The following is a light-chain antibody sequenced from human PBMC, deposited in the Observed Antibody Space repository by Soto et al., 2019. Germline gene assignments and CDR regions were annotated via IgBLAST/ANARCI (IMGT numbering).Light chain of an antibody. CDR2: AAS. Sequence: DIQMTQSPSSLSASVGDRVTITCRASQNIATHLSWYQQKSGKAPNLLIHAASSLQSGVPSRFSGSGSGTDFTLTISSLQPEDFATYYCQQSSSTPRTFGQGTKLEI. J-gene: IGKJ1*01. V-gene: IGKV1-39*01. CDR1: QNIATH. CDR3: QQSSSTPRT.